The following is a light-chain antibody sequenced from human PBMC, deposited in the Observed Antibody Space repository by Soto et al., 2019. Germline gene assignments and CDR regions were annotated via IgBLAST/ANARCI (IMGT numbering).Light chain of an antibody. V-gene: IGKV3-20*01. J-gene: IGKJ1*01. CDR1: QSVYSTY. CDR3: QQYGSSPST. Sequence: EIVLTQSPGTLSLSPGDTATLSCRASQSVYSTYLAWYQHKVGQAPRLLIYGSSTRATGIPDRFSGSGSGTDYTLTIRRLEPEDFAVYYYQQYGSSPSTFGQGTKVEVK. CDR2: GSS.